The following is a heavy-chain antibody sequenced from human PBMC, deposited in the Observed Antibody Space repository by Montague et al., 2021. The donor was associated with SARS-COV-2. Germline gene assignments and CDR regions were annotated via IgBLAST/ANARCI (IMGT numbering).Heavy chain of an antibody. J-gene: IGHJ6*02. CDR3: ARLYESSGYYGYYYGVDD. Sequence: SETLSLTCTVSGGSISSSNYYWGWIRQPPGKGLEWIGSVYYSGNTYHNPSLKSRVSISVDTSKNQFSLKLRSVTAADTAVYYCARLYESSGYYGYYYGVDDWGQGTPVTVSS. CDR1: GGSISSSNYY. CDR2: VYYSGNT. D-gene: IGHD3-22*01. V-gene: IGHV4-39*01.